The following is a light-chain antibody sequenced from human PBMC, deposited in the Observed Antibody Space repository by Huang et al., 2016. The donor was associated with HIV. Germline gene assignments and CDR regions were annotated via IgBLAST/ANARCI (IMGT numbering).Light chain of an antibody. Sequence: DIQMTQSPSSLYASVGDRVTITCRANQAINNYLAWYQQKPGKTPKPLIYCASSVQSGVSSRFSGSGSGRDFTLTISSLQPEDVGIYYCQRYNSAPLTFGGGTKVEI. CDR3: QRYNSAPLT. J-gene: IGKJ4*01. CDR2: CAS. CDR1: QAINNY. V-gene: IGKV1-27*01.